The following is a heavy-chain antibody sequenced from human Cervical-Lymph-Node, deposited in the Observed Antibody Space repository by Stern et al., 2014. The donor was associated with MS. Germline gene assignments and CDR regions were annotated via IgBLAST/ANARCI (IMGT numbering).Heavy chain of an antibody. CDR3: ARDVSSSPDAFDT. Sequence: QVQLQESGPGLVKPSQTLSLTCAISGDSVSSNRATWSWIRQSPSRGLEWLGRTYHRSRWYYDYATSVKSRVTISPDTSNNQFSLRLNFVTPEDTAVYYCARDVSSSPDAFDTWGLGTMVIVSS. CDR1: GDSVSSNRAT. J-gene: IGHJ3*02. CDR2: TYHRSRWYY. V-gene: IGHV6-1*01. D-gene: IGHD6-6*01.